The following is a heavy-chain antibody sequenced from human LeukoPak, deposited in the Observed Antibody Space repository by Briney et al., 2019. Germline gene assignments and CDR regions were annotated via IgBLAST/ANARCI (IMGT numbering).Heavy chain of an antibody. CDR2: IYYSGST. J-gene: IGHJ6*02. CDR3: ARWRTDAYYYYGMDV. Sequence: SETLSLTCIVSGGSIRSYYWSWIRQTPGKGLEWIGYIYYSGSTNFNPSLKSRVNISIDKSKNQVSLKLRSVTAADTAVYYCARWRTDAYYYYGMDVWGQGTTVTVSS. CDR1: GGSIRSYY. V-gene: IGHV4-59*01. D-gene: IGHD5-12*01.